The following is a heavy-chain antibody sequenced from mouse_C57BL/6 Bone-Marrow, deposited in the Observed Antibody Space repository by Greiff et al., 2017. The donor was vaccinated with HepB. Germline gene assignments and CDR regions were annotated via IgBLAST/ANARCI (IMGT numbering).Heavy chain of an antibody. CDR2: ISSGGSYT. D-gene: IGHD1-1*01. CDR3: ARKFYYYGSSLWYFDV. CDR1: GFTFSSYG. V-gene: IGHV5-6*01. J-gene: IGHJ1*03. Sequence: EVMLVESGGDLVKPGGSLKLSCAASGFTFSSYGMSWVRQTPDKRLEWVATISSGGSYTYYPDSVKGRFTISRDNAKNTLYLQMSSLKSEDTAMYYCARKFYYYGSSLWYFDVWGTGTTVTVSS.